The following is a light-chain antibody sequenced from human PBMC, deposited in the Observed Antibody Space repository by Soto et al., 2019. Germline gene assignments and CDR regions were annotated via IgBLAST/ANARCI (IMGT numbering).Light chain of an antibody. CDR2: KAS. J-gene: IGKJ1*01. CDR3: LQYETCWT. CDR1: QTISDW. V-gene: IGKV1-5*03. Sequence: DIQMTHSPSTLSASIGDRVTIACRASQTISDWLAWHQQKPGKAPKLLIYKASSLESGVPSRFSGSGSGTEFTLTISSLQPDDFAPYPRLQYETCWTFVHGTKV.